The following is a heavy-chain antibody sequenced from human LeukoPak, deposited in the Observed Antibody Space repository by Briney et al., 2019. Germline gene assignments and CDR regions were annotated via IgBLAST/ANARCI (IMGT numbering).Heavy chain of an antibody. CDR2: ISSSSATI. CDR1: GFTFSTYS. J-gene: IGHJ4*02. V-gene: IGHV3-48*01. CDR3: ATTYSSTWSYINLDH. D-gene: IGHD6-13*01. Sequence: GGSLRLSCAASGFTFSTYSMNWVRQAPGKGLEWVSYISSSSATIYYAESVKGRFTISRDNAKNSLYLQMNSLRAEDTAVYYCATTYSSTWSYINLDHWGQGTLVTVSS.